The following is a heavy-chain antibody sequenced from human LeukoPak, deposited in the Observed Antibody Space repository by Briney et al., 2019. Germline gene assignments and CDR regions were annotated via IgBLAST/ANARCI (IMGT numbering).Heavy chain of an antibody. V-gene: IGHV4-31*03. J-gene: IGHJ5*02. D-gene: IGHD6-19*01. Sequence: SETLSLTCTVSGGSISSGGYYWSWIRQHPGKGLEWIGYIYYSGSTYYNPSLKSRVTISVDTSKNQFSLKLSSVTAADTAVYYCARDKAVAGQMGGVNWFDPWGQGTLVTVSS. CDR1: GGSISSGGYY. CDR2: IYYSGST. CDR3: ARDKAVAGQMGGVNWFDP.